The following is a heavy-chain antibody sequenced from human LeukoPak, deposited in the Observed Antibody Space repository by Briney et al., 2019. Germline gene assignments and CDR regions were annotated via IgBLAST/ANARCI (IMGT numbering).Heavy chain of an antibody. CDR3: ATGDCGSYLPDY. V-gene: IGHV1-24*01. J-gene: IGHJ4*02. Sequence: ASVTVSCKVSGYTLTELSMHWVRQAPGKGLEWMGGFDPEDGETIYAQKFQGRVTMTEDTSTDTAYMELSSLRSEDTAVYYCATGDCGSYLPDYWGQGTLVTVSS. CDR1: GYTLTELS. D-gene: IGHD1-26*01. CDR2: FDPEDGET.